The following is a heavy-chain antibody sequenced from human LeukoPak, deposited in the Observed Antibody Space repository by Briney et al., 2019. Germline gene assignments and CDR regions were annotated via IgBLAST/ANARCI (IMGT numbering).Heavy chain of an antibody. Sequence: GGSLRLSCAASGFTFSSYGIHWVRLAPGKGLEWVTVISDDGTRKYYADSVQGRFTISRDNSKNTLYLQMNSLRAEDMAVYYCAREFSGYAFDIWGQGTMVTVSS. CDR3: AREFSGYAFDI. CDR1: GFTFSSYG. V-gene: IGHV3-30*03. D-gene: IGHD5-12*01. J-gene: IGHJ3*02. CDR2: ISDDGTRK.